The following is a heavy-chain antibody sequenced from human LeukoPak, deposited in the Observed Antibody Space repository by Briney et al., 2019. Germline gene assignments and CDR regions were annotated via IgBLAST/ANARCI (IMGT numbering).Heavy chain of an antibody. D-gene: IGHD3-10*01. CDR3: ARSGYYGSGSFSNFDY. Sequence: SETLSLTCTVSGGSISSYSWSWIRQPPGKGLEWIGYIYYSGSTYYNPSLKSRVTISVDRSKNQFSLKLTTVTAADTAVYYCARSGYYGSGSFSNFDYWGQGTLVTVSS. CDR2: IYYSGST. V-gene: IGHV4-59*12. CDR1: GGSISSYS. J-gene: IGHJ4*02.